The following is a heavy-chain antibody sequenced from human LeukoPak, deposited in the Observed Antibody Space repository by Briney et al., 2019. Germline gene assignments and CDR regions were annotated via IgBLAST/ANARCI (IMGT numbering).Heavy chain of an antibody. Sequence: SETLSLTCTVSGGSISSSSYYWGWTRQPPGKGLEWIGSIHYGGNTYYNPSLKSRVTISVDTSKNQFSLKLKSVTDADTAVYYCARRDSSGYYPAYFDYWGQGTLVTVSS. CDR2: IHYGGNT. CDR3: ARRDSSGYYPAYFDY. V-gene: IGHV4-39*01. J-gene: IGHJ4*02. D-gene: IGHD3-22*01. CDR1: GGSISSSSYY.